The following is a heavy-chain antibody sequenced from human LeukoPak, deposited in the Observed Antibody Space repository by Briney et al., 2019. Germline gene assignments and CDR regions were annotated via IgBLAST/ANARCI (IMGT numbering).Heavy chain of an antibody. Sequence: NTSETLSLTCSVSGGSISSSSYYWAWIRQPPGKGLEWIVNIYYSGSTYYNPSLKSRVTISVDTSKSQFFLKLSSVTAADTTVYYCARYRVGLGFDYWGQGTLVTVSS. CDR2: IYYSGST. J-gene: IGHJ4*02. V-gene: IGHV4-39*01. CDR3: ARYRVGLGFDY. CDR1: GGSISSSSYY. D-gene: IGHD1-26*01.